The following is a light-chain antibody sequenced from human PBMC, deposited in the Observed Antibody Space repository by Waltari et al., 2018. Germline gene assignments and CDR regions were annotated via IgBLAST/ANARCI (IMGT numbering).Light chain of an antibody. CDR1: QSVTSN. V-gene: IGKV3-15*01. J-gene: IGKJ1*01. Sequence: EIVMTQSPVTLSVSPGERATLSCRASQSVTSNLAWYQQEPGQAPRLLIYGASTRATGIPARFSGSGSGTEFTLTISSVQSDDFAVYYCQHYNNWPPWTFGQGTKVEIK. CDR2: GAS. CDR3: QHYNNWPPWT.